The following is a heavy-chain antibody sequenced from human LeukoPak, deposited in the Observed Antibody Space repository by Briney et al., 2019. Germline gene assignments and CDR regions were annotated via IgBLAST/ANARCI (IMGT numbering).Heavy chain of an antibody. V-gene: IGHV4-59*08. CDR1: GGSISGYF. CDR2: VHSSGST. D-gene: IGHD3-10*01. Sequence: SETLSLTCTVSGGSISGYFWSWFRQPPGKGLEWIGYVHSSGSTNCNPSLKSRVTISVDTSKNQFSLKLSSVTATDTAVYYCARSLLSAGSGSYGFDPWGQGTLVTVSS. CDR3: ARSLLSAGSGSYGFDP. J-gene: IGHJ5*02.